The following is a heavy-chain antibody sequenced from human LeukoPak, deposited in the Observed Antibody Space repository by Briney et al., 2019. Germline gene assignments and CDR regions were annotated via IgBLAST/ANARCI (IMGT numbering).Heavy chain of an antibody. Sequence: PGGSLRLSCAASGFTFSSYWMHWVRQGPGKGLVWVSRINSDGSTTSYADSVRGRFTISRDNAKNSLYLQMNSLRAEDTAVYYCAREATQDWYFDLWGRGTLVTVSS. CDR1: GFTFSSYW. V-gene: IGHV3-74*01. CDR2: INSDGSTT. CDR3: AREATQDWYFDL. J-gene: IGHJ2*01.